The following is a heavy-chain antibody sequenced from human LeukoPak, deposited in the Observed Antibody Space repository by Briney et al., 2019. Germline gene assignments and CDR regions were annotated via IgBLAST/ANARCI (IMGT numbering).Heavy chain of an antibody. CDR2: VNSDGSST. Sequence: GRSLRLSCAASGFTFSSYWMHWVRQAPGKGLVWVSRVNSDGSSTGYADSVKGRFTISRDNANNTLYLQLNSLRAEDTALYYCARETSGSSDYWGQGTQVTVSS. D-gene: IGHD3-22*01. V-gene: IGHV3-74*01. CDR3: ARETSGSSDY. CDR1: GFTFSSYW. J-gene: IGHJ4*02.